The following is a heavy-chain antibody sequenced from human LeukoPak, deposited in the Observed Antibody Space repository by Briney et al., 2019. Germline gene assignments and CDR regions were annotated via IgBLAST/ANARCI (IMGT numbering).Heavy chain of an antibody. CDR3: AKKSSSWYVSSLARLSAIQPGSY. CDR1: GFTFSSYA. CDR2: ISGSGGST. Sequence: GGSLRLSCAASGFTFSSYAMSWVRQAPGKGLEWVSAISGSGGSTYYADSVKGRFTISRDNSKNTLYLQMNSLRAEDTAVYYCAKKSSSWYVSSLARLSAIQPGSYWGQGTLVTVSS. J-gene: IGHJ4*02. D-gene: IGHD6-13*01. V-gene: IGHV3-23*01.